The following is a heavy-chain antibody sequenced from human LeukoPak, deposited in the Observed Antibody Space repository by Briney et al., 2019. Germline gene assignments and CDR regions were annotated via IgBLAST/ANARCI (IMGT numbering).Heavy chain of an antibody. D-gene: IGHD5-18*01. V-gene: IGHV5-51*01. CDR3: ARLGGYRYGEIDY. CDR2: IYPGDSDS. CDR1: GYSFTSYW. J-gene: IGHJ4*02. Sequence: GESLKISCKGSGYSFTSYWIGWARQMPGKGLEWMGIIYPGDSDSRYSPSFQGQVTISADKSISTAYLQWSSLKASDTAMCYCARLGGYRYGEIDYWGQGTLVTVSS.